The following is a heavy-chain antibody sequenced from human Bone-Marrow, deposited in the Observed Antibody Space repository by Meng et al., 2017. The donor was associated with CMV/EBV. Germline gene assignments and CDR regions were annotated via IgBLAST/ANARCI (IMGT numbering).Heavy chain of an antibody. J-gene: IGHJ6*02. CDR2: IRDDGSEA. Sequence: GESLKISCAASGFAFSRYWMSWVRQAPGKGLQLLGEIRDDGSEAYYVGSVQGRFTMSRDNAKNSMYLQMNTMRAEDTAVYFCAREACSSTSCYFYAMDVWGQGTTVTVSS. CDR3: AREACSSTSCYFYAMDV. D-gene: IGHD2-2*01. V-gene: IGHV3-7*03. CDR1: GFAFSRYW.